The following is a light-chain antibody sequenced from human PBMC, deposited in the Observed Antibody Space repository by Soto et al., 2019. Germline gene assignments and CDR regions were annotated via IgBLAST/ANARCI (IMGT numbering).Light chain of an antibody. V-gene: IGLV2-14*03. J-gene: IGLJ1*01. CDR2: DVS. CDR3: SSYTTSNTRQIV. Sequence: QSVLTQPASVSGSPGQSITISCTGTSSDVGGYNYVSWYQHHPGKAPKLMIYDVSNRPSGVSNRLSGSKSGNTASLTISGLQPEEEADYYCSSYTTSNTRQIVFGTGTKVTVL. CDR1: SSDVGGYNY.